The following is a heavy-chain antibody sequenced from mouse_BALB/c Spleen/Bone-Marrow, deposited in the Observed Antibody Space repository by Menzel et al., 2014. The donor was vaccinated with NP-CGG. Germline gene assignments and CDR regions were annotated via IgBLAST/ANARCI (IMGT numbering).Heavy chain of an antibody. Sequence: VQLKDSGTVLARPGASVKMSCKASGYTFTSYWMHWVKQRPGQGLEWIGAIYPGNSDTSYNQKFKGKAKLTAVTSTSTAYMELSSLTNEDSAVYYCTGYVRRYYYAMDYWGQGTLVTVSS. CDR1: GYTFTSYW. J-gene: IGHJ4*01. D-gene: IGHD2-14*01. CDR2: IYPGNSDT. V-gene: IGHV1-5*01. CDR3: TGYVRRYYYAMDY.